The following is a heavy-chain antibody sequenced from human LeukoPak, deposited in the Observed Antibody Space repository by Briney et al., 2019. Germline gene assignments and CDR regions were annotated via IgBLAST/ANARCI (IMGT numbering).Heavy chain of an antibody. Sequence: GGSLRLSCAASGFTFSSYGMHWVRQAPGKGLEWVAFIRYDGTNKYYADSVKGRFTISRDNSKNTLYLQMNSLRAEDTAVYYCARRAGAYSHPYDYWGQGTLVTVSS. D-gene: IGHD4/OR15-4a*01. CDR1: GFTFSSYG. CDR2: IRYDGTNK. J-gene: IGHJ4*02. V-gene: IGHV3-30*02. CDR3: ARRAGAYSHPYDY.